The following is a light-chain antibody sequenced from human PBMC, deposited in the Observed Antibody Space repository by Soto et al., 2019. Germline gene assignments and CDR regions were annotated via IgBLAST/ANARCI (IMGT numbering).Light chain of an antibody. Sequence: EIVLTQSPSTLSLSPGERATLSCRASQSVTTHLAWYQQRPDQAPRLLIYDASNRDTGIPARFSGSGSGTDFTLTISSLEPEDFAVYYCQQRSNWPLTFGGGTKVEIK. J-gene: IGKJ4*01. V-gene: IGKV3-11*01. CDR3: QQRSNWPLT. CDR1: QSVTTH. CDR2: DAS.